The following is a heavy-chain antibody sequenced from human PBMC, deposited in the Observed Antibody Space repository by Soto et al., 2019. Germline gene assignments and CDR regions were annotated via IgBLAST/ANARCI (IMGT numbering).Heavy chain of an antibody. CDR2: ISYDGSNK. D-gene: IGHD3-22*01. V-gene: IGHV3-30*03. J-gene: IGHJ4*02. CDR3: ARGSYYYDSSGSTQAGTLFDY. Sequence: QVQLVESGGGVVQPGRSLRLSCAASGFTFSSYGMHWVRQAPGKGLEWVAVISYDGSNKYYADSVKGRFTISRDNSKNTLYLQMNSLRAEDTAVYYCARGSYYYDSSGSTQAGTLFDYWGQGTLVTVSS. CDR1: GFTFSSYG.